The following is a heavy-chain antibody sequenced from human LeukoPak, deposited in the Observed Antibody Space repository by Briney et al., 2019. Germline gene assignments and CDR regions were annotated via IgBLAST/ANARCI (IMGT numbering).Heavy chain of an antibody. CDR1: GIPFEDAW. Sequence: GESLRLSCLLSGIPFEDAWMSWVRQAPGKGLEWVGRITKAGTTDYGAPVKGRFTISRDNSKNTFYLQMNSLTADDTSMYYCTWMSKVLTVDFWGRGTLVTVSS. CDR2: ITKAGTT. J-gene: IGHJ4*02. CDR3: TWMSKVLTVDF. V-gene: IGHV3-15*01. D-gene: IGHD4/OR15-4a*01.